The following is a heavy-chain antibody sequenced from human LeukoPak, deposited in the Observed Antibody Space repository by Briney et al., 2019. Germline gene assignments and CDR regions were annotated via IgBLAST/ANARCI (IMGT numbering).Heavy chain of an antibody. V-gene: IGHV3-7*01. CDR3: ARDLRYYYYYGMDV. Sequence: GGSLRLSCAASGFTFSSSWMSWVRQAPGKGLEWVANIKQDGSEKYYVDSVKGRFTISRDNAKNSLYLQMNLLRAEDTAVYYCARDLRYYYYYGMDVWGQGTTVTVSS. CDR2: IKQDGSEK. J-gene: IGHJ6*02. CDR1: GFTFSSSW.